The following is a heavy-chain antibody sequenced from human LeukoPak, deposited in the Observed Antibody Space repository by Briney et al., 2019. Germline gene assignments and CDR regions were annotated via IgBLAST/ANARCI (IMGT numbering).Heavy chain of an antibody. Sequence: ASVKVSCKASGYTLTAYYMHRLRQAPGQGLEWMGRMNPHSGTTSYEQTFQGRVTMTRDTSNNPAYMELRNLRSDDTAVYYCARPTGDYDAGSGPNYHFDYWGQGTLVSVSS. D-gene: IGHD3-3*01. V-gene: IGHV1-2*06. CDR1: GYTLTAYY. CDR2: MNPHSGTT. CDR3: ARPTGDYDAGSGPNYHFDY. J-gene: IGHJ4*02.